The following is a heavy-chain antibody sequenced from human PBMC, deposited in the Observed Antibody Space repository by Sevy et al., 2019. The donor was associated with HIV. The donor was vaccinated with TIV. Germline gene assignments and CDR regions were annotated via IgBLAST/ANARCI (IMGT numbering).Heavy chain of an antibody. Sequence: GGSLRLSCAASGFTFSSYWMSWVRQAPGKGLEWVAHIKVDGSERYYVDSVKRRFTISRENAKNSLYLQMNSLRAEDTAVYYCARDCSSTSCLWGLDVWGQGTTVTVSS. V-gene: IGHV3-7*03. CDR1: GFTFSSYW. CDR2: IKVDGSER. J-gene: IGHJ6*02. D-gene: IGHD2-2*01. CDR3: ARDCSSTSCLWGLDV.